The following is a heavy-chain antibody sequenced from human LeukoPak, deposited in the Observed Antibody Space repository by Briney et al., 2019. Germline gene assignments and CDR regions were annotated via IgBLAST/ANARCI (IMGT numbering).Heavy chain of an antibody. V-gene: IGHV3-66*01. Sequence: GGSLRLSWAASGFTVSSNYMSWVRQAPGKGLEWVSVIYSGGSTYYADSVKGRFTISRDNSKNTLYLQMNSLRAEDTAVYYCARDGHYYDSSGYYLPLDAFDIWGQGTMVTVSS. CDR2: IYSGGST. CDR3: ARDGHYYDSSGYYLPLDAFDI. CDR1: GFTVSSNY. J-gene: IGHJ3*02. D-gene: IGHD3-22*01.